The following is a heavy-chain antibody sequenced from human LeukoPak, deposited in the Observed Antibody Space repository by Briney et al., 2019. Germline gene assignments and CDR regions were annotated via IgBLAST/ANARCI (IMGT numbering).Heavy chain of an antibody. J-gene: IGHJ3*02. V-gene: IGHV1-69*13. Sequence: ASVKVSCKASGGTFSSYAISWVRQAPGQGLEWMGGIIPIFGTANYAQKFQGRVTITADESTSTAYMELSSLRSEDTAVYYCARGSSRGYAFAIWGQGTMVTVSS. CDR1: GGTFSSYA. D-gene: IGHD6-13*01. CDR2: IIPIFGTA. CDR3: ARGSSRGYAFAI.